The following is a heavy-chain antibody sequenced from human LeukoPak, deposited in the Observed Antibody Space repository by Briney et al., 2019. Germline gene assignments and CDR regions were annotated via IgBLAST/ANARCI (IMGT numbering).Heavy chain of an antibody. CDR1: GGSISSSTYY. CDR3: ARQAISGYDPPPFDS. CDR2: LYYSGST. D-gene: IGHD5-12*01. Sequence: SETLSLTCTVSGGSISSSTYYWGWIRQPPGKALEWIGNLYYSGSTYYNPSLKSRVTISVDTSKNQFSLKLSSVTAADTALYYCARQAISGYDPPPFDSWGQGTLVTVSS. V-gene: IGHV4-39*01. J-gene: IGHJ4*02.